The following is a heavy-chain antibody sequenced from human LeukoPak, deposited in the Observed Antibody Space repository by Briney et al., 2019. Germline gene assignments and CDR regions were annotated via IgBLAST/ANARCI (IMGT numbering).Heavy chain of an antibody. Sequence: GGSLRLSCAASGFTFRDAWMTWVRQAPGKGLEWVSSISSSSSYIYYADSVKGRFTISRDNAKNSLYLQMNSLRAEDTAVYYCARDLMGDYWGQGTLVTVSS. D-gene: IGHD2-8*01. CDR1: GFTFRDAW. J-gene: IGHJ4*02. CDR2: ISSSSSYI. CDR3: ARDLMGDY. V-gene: IGHV3-21*01.